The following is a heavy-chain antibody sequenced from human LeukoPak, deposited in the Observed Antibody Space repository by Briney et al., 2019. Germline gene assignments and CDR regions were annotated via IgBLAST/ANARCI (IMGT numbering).Heavy chain of an antibody. CDR3: ARARYYYDSSGYFKT. D-gene: IGHD3-22*01. CDR1: GYTLTGYY. CDR2: INPNSGGT. Sequence: GASVKVSCKASGYTLTGYYMHWVRQAPGQGLEWMGWINPNSGGTNYAQKFQGRVTMTRDTSISTAYMELSRLRSDDTAVYYCARARYYYDSSGYFKTWGQGTLVTVSS. V-gene: IGHV1-2*02. J-gene: IGHJ5*02.